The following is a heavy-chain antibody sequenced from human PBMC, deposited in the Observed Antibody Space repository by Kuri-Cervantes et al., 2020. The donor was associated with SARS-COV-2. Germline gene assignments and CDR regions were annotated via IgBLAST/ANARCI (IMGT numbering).Heavy chain of an antibody. CDR3: ASQYCSGGSCYSGYYYGMDV. Sequence: GESLKISCAASGFTFSSYAMHWVRQAPGKGLEWVAVISYDGSNKYYADSVKARFTISRDNSKNTLYLQMNSLRAEDTAVYYCASQYCSGGSCYSGYYYGMDVWGQGTTVTVSS. J-gene: IGHJ6*02. V-gene: IGHV3-30-3*01. CDR2: ISYDGSNK. D-gene: IGHD2-15*01. CDR1: GFTFSSYA.